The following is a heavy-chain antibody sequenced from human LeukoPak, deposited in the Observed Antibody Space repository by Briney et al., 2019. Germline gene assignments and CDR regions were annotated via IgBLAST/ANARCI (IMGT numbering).Heavy chain of an antibody. Sequence: ASVKVSCKASGYTFTSYGISWVRQAPGQGLEWMGWINAGNGNTKYSQKFQGRVTITRDTSASTAYMELSSLTSEDTAVYYCARGRWSATTATYYLDSWGQGTLVTVSS. CDR1: GYTFTSYG. D-gene: IGHD5-24*01. J-gene: IGHJ4*02. CDR2: INAGNGNT. CDR3: ARGRWSATTATYYLDS. V-gene: IGHV1-3*01.